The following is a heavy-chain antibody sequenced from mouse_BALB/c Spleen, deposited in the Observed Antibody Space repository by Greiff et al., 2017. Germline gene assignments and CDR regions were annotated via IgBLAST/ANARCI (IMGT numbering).Heavy chain of an antibody. CDR1: GYAFSSYW. V-gene: IGHV1-80*01. CDR2: IYPGDGDT. Sequence: VKLVESGAELVRPGSSVKISCKASGYAFSSYWMNWVKQRPGQGLEWIGQIYPGDGDTNYNGKFKGKATLTADKSSSTAYMQLSSLTSEDSAVYFCARGSQFITTATDAMDYWGQGTSVTVSS. CDR3: ARGSQFITTATDAMDY. J-gene: IGHJ4*01. D-gene: IGHD1-2*01.